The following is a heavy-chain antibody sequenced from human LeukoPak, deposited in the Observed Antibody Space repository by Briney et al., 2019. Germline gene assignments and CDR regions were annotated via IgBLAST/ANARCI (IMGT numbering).Heavy chain of an antibody. J-gene: IGHJ6*03. CDR2: IIPIFGTA. D-gene: IGHD6-13*01. V-gene: IGHV1-69*13. CDR1: GGTFSSYA. CDR3: ARGGAAAGTGSYYYYYMDV. Sequence: ASVKVSCKASGGTFSSYATSWVRQAPGQGLEWMGGIIPIFGTANYAQKFQGRVTITADESRSTAYMELSSLRSEDTAVYYCARGGAAAGTGSYYYYYMDVWGKGTTVTVSS.